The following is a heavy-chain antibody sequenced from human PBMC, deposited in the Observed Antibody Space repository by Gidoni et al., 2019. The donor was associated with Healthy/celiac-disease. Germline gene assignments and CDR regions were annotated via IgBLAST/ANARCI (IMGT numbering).Heavy chain of an antibody. CDR3: ARLGCGGDCYSGGWFDP. CDR1: GGSFSGYY. D-gene: IGHD2-21*02. CDR2: INHSGST. Sequence: QVQLQQWGAGLLKPSEPLSLTCAVYGGSFSGYYWSWIRQPPGKGLEWIGEINHSGSTNYNPSLKSRVTISVDTSKNQFSLKLSSVTAADTAVYYCARLGCGGDCYSGGWFDPWGQGTLVTVSS. V-gene: IGHV4-34*01. J-gene: IGHJ5*02.